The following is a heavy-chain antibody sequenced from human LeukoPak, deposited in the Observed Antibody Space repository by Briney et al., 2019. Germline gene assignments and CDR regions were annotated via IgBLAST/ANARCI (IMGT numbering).Heavy chain of an antibody. J-gene: IGHJ4*02. CDR1: GGSISSSSYY. CDR3: ARLPITMIVVAHFDY. V-gene: IGHV4-39*01. Sequence: MTSETLSLTCTVSGGSISSSSYYWGWIRQPLGKGLEWIGSIYYSGSTYYNPSLKSRVTISVDTSKNQFSLKLSSVTAADTAVYYCARLPITMIVVAHFDYWGQGTLVTVSS. D-gene: IGHD3-22*01. CDR2: IYYSGST.